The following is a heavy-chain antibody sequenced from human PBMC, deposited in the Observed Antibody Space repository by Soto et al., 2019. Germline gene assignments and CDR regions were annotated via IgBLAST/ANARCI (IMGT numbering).Heavy chain of an antibody. CDR2: IWNDGSTT. CDR1: GFTFSPFG. J-gene: IGHJ4*02. V-gene: IGHV3-33*01. CDR3: ARDGAHYELDY. Sequence: QVQLVESGGGVVQPGRSLRLSCAASGFTFSPFGMHWVRQAPGKGLEWMGIIWNDGSTTSYADSVKGRFTISRDNSRNTLYLQMDSLRAEDTAVYYCARDGAHYELDYWGQGTLVTVSS. D-gene: IGHD3-22*01.